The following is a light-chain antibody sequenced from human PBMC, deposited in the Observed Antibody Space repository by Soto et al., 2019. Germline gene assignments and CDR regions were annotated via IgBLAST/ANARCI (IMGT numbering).Light chain of an antibody. CDR1: SSDVGGYNY. V-gene: IGLV2-14*01. CDR3: SSYTSSSTFPYV. CDR2: DVS. Sequence: QSVLTQPASVSGSPGRSITISCTGTSSDVGGYNYVSWYQQHPGKAPKLMIYDVSKRPSGVSNRFSGSKSGNTASLTISGLQAEDEADYYCSSYTSSSTFPYVFGTGTKVTVL. J-gene: IGLJ1*01.